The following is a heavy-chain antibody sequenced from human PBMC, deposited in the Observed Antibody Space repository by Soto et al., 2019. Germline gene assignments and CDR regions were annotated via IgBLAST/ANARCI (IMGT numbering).Heavy chain of an antibody. CDR2: IYYSGST. CDR3: ARDRPEDYYYYGMDV. CDR1: GGSISSGGYY. J-gene: IGHJ6*02. V-gene: IGHV4-31*03. Sequence: QVQLQESGPGLVKPSQTLSLTCTVSGGSISSGGYYWSWIRQHPGKGLEWIGYIYYSGSTYYNTSLKSRVTISVDTSKNQFSLKLSSVTAADTAVYYCARDRPEDYYYYGMDVWGQGTTVTVSS.